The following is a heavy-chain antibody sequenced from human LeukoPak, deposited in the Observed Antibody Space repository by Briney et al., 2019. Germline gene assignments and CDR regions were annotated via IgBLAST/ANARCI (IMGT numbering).Heavy chain of an antibody. Sequence: PGGSLRPSCVASGFTFSSYWMSWVRQAPGKGLEWVASIKQDGGETFYVDSVKGRFTISRDNAKDALYLQMNSLRAGDTAVYYCAREDHSKYEYWGQGTLVTVSS. CDR2: IKQDGGET. CDR1: GFTFSSYW. J-gene: IGHJ4*02. D-gene: IGHD4-11*01. V-gene: IGHV3-7*01. CDR3: AREDHSKYEY.